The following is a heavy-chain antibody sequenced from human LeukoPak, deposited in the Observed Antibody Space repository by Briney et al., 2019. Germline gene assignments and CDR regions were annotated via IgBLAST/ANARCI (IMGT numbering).Heavy chain of an antibody. D-gene: IGHD3-3*01. J-gene: IGHJ4*02. CDR3: ARTKDDFWSGYYDY. CDR1: GYTFASYA. CDR2: INTNTGNP. V-gene: IGHV7-4-1*02. Sequence: ASVKVSCKASGYTFASYAMNWVRQAPGQGLEWMGWINTNTGNPTYAQGFTGRFVFSLDTSVSTAYLQISSLKAEDTAVYYCARTKDDFWSGYYDYWGQGTLVTVSS.